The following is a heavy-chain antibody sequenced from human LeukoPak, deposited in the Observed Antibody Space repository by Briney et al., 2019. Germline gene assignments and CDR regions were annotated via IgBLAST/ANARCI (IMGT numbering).Heavy chain of an antibody. D-gene: IGHD5-24*01. V-gene: IGHV3-21*01. CDR3: ATESVELATIPLGY. CDR2: ISSSSSYI. CDR1: GFTFSSYG. J-gene: IGHJ4*02. Sequence: GGSLRLSCAASGFTFSSYGMSWVRQAPGKGLEWVSSISSSSSYIYYADSVKGRFTISRDNAKNSLYLQMSSLRAEDTAVYYCATESVELATIPLGYWGQGTLVTVSS.